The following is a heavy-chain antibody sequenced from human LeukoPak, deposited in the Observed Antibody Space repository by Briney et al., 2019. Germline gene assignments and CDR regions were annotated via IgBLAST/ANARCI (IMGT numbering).Heavy chain of an antibody. V-gene: IGHV6-1*01. Sequence: NWIRQSPSRGLEWLGRTYYRSKWYNDYAVSVKSRITINPDTSKNQFSLQLNSVTPEDTAVYYCARPHPGCGGSCYDYWGQGTLVTVSS. CDR3: ARPHPGCGGSCYDY. CDR2: TYYRSKWYN. J-gene: IGHJ4*02. D-gene: IGHD2-15*01.